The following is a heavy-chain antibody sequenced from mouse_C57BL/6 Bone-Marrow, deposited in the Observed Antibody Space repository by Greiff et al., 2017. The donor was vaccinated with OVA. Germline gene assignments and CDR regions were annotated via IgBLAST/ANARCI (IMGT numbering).Heavy chain of an antibody. CDR1: GFSLTSYG. J-gene: IGHJ4*01. CDR3: AKNWDGAMDY. D-gene: IGHD4-1*01. Sequence: VKLMESGPGLVQPSQSLSITCTVSGFSLTSYGVHWVRQPPGKGLEWLGVIWSGGSTDYNAAFISRLSISKDNAKSQVFFKMNRLQADDTAIYYCAKNWDGAMDYWGQGTSVTVSS. V-gene: IGHV2-4*01. CDR2: IWSGGST.